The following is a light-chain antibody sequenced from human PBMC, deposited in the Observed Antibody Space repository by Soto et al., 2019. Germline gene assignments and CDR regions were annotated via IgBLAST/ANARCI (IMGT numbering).Light chain of an antibody. CDR1: SSDVGGYNY. Sequence: QSALTQPASVSGSPGQSIIISCTGTSSDVGGYNYVSWYQHHPGKAPKLMIYEVSNRPSGVSNRFSGSKSGNTASLTISGLQGEDEADYYCSSYTDRSTNTWVFGGGTKLTVL. J-gene: IGLJ3*02. V-gene: IGLV2-14*01. CDR2: EVS. CDR3: SSYTDRSTNTWV.